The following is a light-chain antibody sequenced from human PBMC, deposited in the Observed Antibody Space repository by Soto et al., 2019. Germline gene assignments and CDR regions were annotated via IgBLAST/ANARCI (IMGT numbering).Light chain of an antibody. CDR2: GAS. CDR1: QRVSSSY. V-gene: IGKV3-20*01. CDR3: QQYGSSPLT. Sequence: EIVLTQSPGTLSLSPGERATLSCRASQRVSSSYLAWYQQKPGQAPRLLIYGASRRATGIPDRFSGSGSGTDFTLTISRLEPEDFAVYYCQQYGSSPLTFGQGTRLEIK. J-gene: IGKJ5*01.